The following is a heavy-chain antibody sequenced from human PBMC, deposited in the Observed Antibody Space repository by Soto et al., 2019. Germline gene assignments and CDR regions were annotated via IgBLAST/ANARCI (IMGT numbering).Heavy chain of an antibody. CDR1: GFSFNIYY. D-gene: IGHD6-13*01. CDR3: AKALYGSSSSPIDF. V-gene: IGHV3-30*18. CDR2: VSYDGILK. J-gene: IGHJ1*01. Sequence: GGSLRLSCAASGFSFNIYYMHWVRRAPGKGLEWVALVSYDGILKYYADSVRGRFTISRDNSKNTLYLEISSLRIDDTALYYCAKALYGSSSSPIDFWGQGTLVTSPQ.